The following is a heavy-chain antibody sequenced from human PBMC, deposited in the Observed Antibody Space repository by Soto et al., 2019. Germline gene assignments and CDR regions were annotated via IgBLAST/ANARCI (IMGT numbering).Heavy chain of an antibody. CDR3: ASGVYYDSSGYPPYWYFDL. V-gene: IGHV1-69*01. D-gene: IGHD3-22*01. Sequence: QVQLVQSGAEVKKPGSSVKVSCKASGGTFSSYAISWVRQAPGQGLEWMGGIIPIFGTANYAQKFQGRVTITADESTSTAYMDLSSLRSEDTAVYYCASGVYYDSSGYPPYWYFDLWGRGTLVTVSS. CDR1: GGTFSSYA. J-gene: IGHJ2*01. CDR2: IIPIFGTA.